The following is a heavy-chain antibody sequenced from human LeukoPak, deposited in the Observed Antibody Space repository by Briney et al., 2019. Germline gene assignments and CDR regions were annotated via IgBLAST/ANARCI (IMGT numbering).Heavy chain of an antibody. CDR1: GGSFSGYY. J-gene: IGHJ4*02. CDR3: ARVYWGGRGDFDY. D-gene: IGHD7-27*01. CDR2: INHSGST. V-gene: IGHV4-34*01. Sequence: PSETLSLTCAVYGGSFSGYYWSWIRQPPGKGLEWMGEINHSGSTNYNPSLKSRVTISVDTSKNQFSLKLSSVTAADTAVYYCARVYWGGRGDFDYWGQGTLVTVSS.